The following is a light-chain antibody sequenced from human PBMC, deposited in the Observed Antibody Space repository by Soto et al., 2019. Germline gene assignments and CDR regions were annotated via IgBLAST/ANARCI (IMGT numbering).Light chain of an antibody. J-gene: IGKJ5*01. CDR3: QQTYTTPEIT. Sequence: EIQMTQSPSSLSASVGDRVTITCRASQSISSYLNWYQQKPGKAPKLLIYAASSLQSGVPSRFSGSGSGTDFTLTISSLQPEDFAIYYCQQTYTTPEITFGQGTRLEIK. CDR2: AAS. V-gene: IGKV1-39*01. CDR1: QSISSY.